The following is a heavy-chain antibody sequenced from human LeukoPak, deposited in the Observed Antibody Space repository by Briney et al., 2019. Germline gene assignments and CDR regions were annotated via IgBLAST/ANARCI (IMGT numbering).Heavy chain of an antibody. D-gene: IGHD3-22*01. V-gene: IGHV3-66*01. Sequence: GGSLRLSCAASGFTVSSNYMSWVRQAPGKGLEWVSVIYSGASTNYADSVKGRFTISRDNSKNTLYLQMNSLRAEDTAVYYCARARDSSGRYPGYWGQGTLVTVSS. CDR3: ARARDSSGRYPGY. J-gene: IGHJ4*02. CDR1: GFTVSSNY. CDR2: IYSGAST.